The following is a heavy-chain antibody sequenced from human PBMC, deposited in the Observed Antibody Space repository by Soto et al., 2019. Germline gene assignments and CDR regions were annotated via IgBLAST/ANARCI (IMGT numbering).Heavy chain of an antibody. D-gene: IGHD2-15*01. V-gene: IGHV4-4*02. Sequence: SETLSLTCAVSGGSISSSNWWSWVRQPPGKGLEWIGEIYHSGSTNYNPSLKSRVTISVDKSKNQFSLKLSSVTAADTAVYYCASLDRRAATPAWGQGXLVTVYS. J-gene: IGHJ5*02. CDR3: ASLDRRAATPA. CDR2: IYHSGST. CDR1: GGSISSSNW.